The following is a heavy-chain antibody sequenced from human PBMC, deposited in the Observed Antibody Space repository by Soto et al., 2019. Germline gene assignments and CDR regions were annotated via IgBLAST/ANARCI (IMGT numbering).Heavy chain of an antibody. Sequence: QVQLVQSGAEVKKPGASVKVSCKASGYTFTGYYMHWVRQAPGQGLEWMGWINPNSGGTNYAQKFQGRVTMTRDTSISTAYMELSRLRSDDTAVYYCARDLGTVTYDCFGAMDVWGQGTTVTVSS. V-gene: IGHV1-2*02. CDR3: ARDLGTVTYDCFGAMDV. CDR1: GYTFTGYY. J-gene: IGHJ6*02. CDR2: INPNSGGT. D-gene: IGHD4-17*01.